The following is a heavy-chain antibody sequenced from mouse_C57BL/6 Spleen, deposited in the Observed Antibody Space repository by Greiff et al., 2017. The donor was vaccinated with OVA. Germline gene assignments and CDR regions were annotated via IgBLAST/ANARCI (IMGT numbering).Heavy chain of an antibody. J-gene: IGHJ3*01. CDR2: IDPETGGT. V-gene: IGHV1-15*01. CDR3: TRSGYYSNYLFAY. Sequence: QVQLQQSGAELVRPGASVTLSCKASGYTFTDYEMHWVKQTPVHGLEWIGAIDPETGGTAYNQKFKGKAILTADKSSSTAYMELRSLTSEDSAVYYCTRSGYYSNYLFAYWGQGTLVTVSA. CDR1: GYTFTDYE. D-gene: IGHD2-5*01.